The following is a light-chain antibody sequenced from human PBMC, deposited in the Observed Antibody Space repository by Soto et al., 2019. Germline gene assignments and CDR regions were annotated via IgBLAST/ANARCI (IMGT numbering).Light chain of an antibody. J-gene: IGKJ4*01. CDR1: QSVAKNY. V-gene: IGKV3-20*01. Sequence: ETVLTQSPGTLSLSPGERATLSCRASQSVAKNYLAWYQHKPGQGPRLLISGASSRATGIPDRFSGSGSGTDFTLTISRLQPEDFAMYYCLQYASEPLTFGGGTKVEI. CDR3: LQYASEPLT. CDR2: GAS.